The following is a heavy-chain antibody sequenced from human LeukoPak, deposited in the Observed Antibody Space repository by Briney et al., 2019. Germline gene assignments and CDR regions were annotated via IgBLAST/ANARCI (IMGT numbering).Heavy chain of an antibody. D-gene: IGHD3-22*01. CDR1: GGSISSSSYY. Sequence: PSETLSLTCTVSGGSISSSSYYWGWIRQPPGKGLEWIVSIYYSGSTYYNPSLKSRVTISVDTSKNQFSLKLSSVTAADTAVYYCARHRSEYYYDSPYAGAFDIWGQGTMVTVSS. J-gene: IGHJ3*02. CDR2: IYYSGST. V-gene: IGHV4-39*01. CDR3: ARHRSEYYYDSPYAGAFDI.